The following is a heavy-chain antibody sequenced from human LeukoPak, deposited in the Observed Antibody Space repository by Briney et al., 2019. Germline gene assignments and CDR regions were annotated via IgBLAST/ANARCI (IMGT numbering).Heavy chain of an antibody. J-gene: IGHJ5*02. CDR2: IYYSGST. CDR3: ARGGQWLVHLFDP. V-gene: IGHV4-39*07. Sequence: SETLSLTCTVSGGSISSSSYYWGWIRQPPGKGLEWIGSIYYSGSTYYNPSLKSRVTISVDTSKNQFSLKLSSVTAADTAVYYCARGGQWLVHLFDPWGQGTLVTVSS. CDR1: GGSISSSSYY. D-gene: IGHD6-19*01.